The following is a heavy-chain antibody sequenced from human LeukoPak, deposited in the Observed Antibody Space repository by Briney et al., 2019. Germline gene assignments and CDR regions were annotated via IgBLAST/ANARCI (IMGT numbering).Heavy chain of an antibody. CDR2: ISYDGSNK. V-gene: IGHV3-30-3*01. D-gene: IGHD3-3*01. J-gene: IGHJ3*02. CDR3: ARSSTIFGVESLGNPCCPWDI. Sequence: GGSLRLSCAASGFTFSSYAMSWVRQAPGKGLEWVAVISYDGSNKYYADAVKGRFTISRDNSKNTLYLQMNSLRAEDTAVYYCARSSTIFGVESLGNPCCPWDIWGQGTMVTVSS. CDR1: GFTFSSYA.